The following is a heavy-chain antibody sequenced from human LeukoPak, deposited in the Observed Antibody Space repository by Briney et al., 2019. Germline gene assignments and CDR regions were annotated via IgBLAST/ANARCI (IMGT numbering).Heavy chain of an antibody. J-gene: IGHJ4*02. CDR2: ISSSGSTI. CDR1: GFTFSSYE. D-gene: IGHD5-18*01. V-gene: IGHV3-48*03. CDR3: ARDGERGYSYGSAFDY. Sequence: GGSLRLSCAASGFTFSSYEMNWVRQAPGKGLEWVSYISSSGSTIYYADSVKGRFTISRDNAKNSLYLQMNSLRAEDTAVYYCARDGERGYSYGSAFDYWGQGTLVTVSS.